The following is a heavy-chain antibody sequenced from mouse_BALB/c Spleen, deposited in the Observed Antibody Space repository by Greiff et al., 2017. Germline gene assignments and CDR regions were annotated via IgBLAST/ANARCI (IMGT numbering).Heavy chain of an antibody. CDR2: INSNGGST. V-gene: IGHV5-6-3*01. Sequence: EVHLVESGGGLVQPGGSLKLSCAASGFTFSSYGMSWVRQTPDKRLELVATINSNGGSTYYPDSVKGRFTISRDNAKNTLYLQMSSLKSEDTAMYYCARERNGYPFAYWGQGTLVTVSA. D-gene: IGHD2-2*01. J-gene: IGHJ3*01. CDR3: ARERNGYPFAY. CDR1: GFTFSSYG.